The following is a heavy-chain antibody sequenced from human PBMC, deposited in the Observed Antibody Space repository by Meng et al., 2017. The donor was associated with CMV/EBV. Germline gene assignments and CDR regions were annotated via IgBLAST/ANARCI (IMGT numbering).Heavy chain of an antibody. V-gene: IGHV4-34*01. Sequence: QVPVKQLGAGLLKASETLSLTCAVYGGSFSGYYWSWIRQPPGKGLEWIGEINHSGSTNYNPSLKSRVTISVDTSKNQFSLKLSSVTAADTAVYYCARESMVRGEDWGQGTLVTVSS. CDR3: ARESMVRGED. CDR2: INHSGST. D-gene: IGHD3-10*01. CDR1: GGSFSGYY. J-gene: IGHJ4*02.